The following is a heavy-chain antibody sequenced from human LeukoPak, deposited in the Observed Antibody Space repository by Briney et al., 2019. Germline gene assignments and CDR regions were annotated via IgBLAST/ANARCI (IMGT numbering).Heavy chain of an antibody. Sequence: SETLSLTCTVSGGSIRSYYWSWIRQPAGKGLEWIGSIYYSGSTYYNPSLKSRVTISVDTSKNQFSLKLSSVTAADTAVYYCARPEYSGSYFDYWGQGTLVTVSS. CDR3: ARPEYSGSYFDY. J-gene: IGHJ4*02. CDR1: GGSIRSYY. V-gene: IGHV4-59*05. D-gene: IGHD1-26*01. CDR2: IYYSGST.